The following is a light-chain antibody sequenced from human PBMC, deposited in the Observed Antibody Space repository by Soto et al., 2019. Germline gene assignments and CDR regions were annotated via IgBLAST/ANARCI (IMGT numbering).Light chain of an antibody. CDR3: ISYTSGSSLYV. CDR1: SSDVGGYNY. V-gene: IGLV2-14*01. Sequence: QSVLTQPASVSGSPGQSITISCTGTSSDVGGYNYVSWYQQDPGKAPKLLIYEVSNRPSGVSNRLSGSKSGNTASLTISGLQAEDEADYYCISYTSGSSLYVFGTGTKVTVL. J-gene: IGLJ1*01. CDR2: EVS.